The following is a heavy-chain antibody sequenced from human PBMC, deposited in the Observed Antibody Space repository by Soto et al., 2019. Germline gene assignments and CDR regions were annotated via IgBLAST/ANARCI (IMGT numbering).Heavy chain of an antibody. J-gene: IGHJ4*02. CDR3: ARTIAVAYPYVDY. D-gene: IGHD6-19*01. V-gene: IGHV4-39*01. CDR1: GGSISSSSYY. Sequence: PSETLSLTCTVSGGSISSSSYYWGWIRQPPGKGLEWIGSIYYSGSTYYNPSLKSRVTISVDTSKNQFSLKLSSVTAADTAVYYCARTIAVAYPYVDYWGQGTLVTVSS. CDR2: IYYSGST.